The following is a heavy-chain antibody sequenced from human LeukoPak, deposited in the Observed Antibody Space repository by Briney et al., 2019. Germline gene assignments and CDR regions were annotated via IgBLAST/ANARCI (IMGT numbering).Heavy chain of an antibody. D-gene: IGHD3-10*01. Sequence: GGSLRLSCAASGFTFSNYWMTWVRQAPGKGLEWVANIKQDGSETYYVDSVKGRFTISRDNAKNSLYLQMNSLRAEDTALYYCARPRNPYGSGSYHSDFDSWGQGTVVTVSS. V-gene: IGHV3-7*05. J-gene: IGHJ4*02. CDR1: GFTFSNYW. CDR3: ARPRNPYGSGSYHSDFDS. CDR2: IKQDGSET.